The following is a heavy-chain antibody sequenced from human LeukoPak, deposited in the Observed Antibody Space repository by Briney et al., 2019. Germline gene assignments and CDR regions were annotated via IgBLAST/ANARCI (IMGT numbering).Heavy chain of an antibody. D-gene: IGHD3-10*01. CDR2: INPSGGST. Sequence: GASVKVSCKASGYTSTSYYMHWVRQAPGQGLEWMGIINPSGGSTSYAQKLQGRVTMTRDTSTSTVYMELSSLRSEDTAVYYCAKEITMVRGVSRNWFDPWGQGTLVTVSS. CDR3: AKEITMVRGVSRNWFDP. V-gene: IGHV1-46*01. CDR1: GYTSTSYY. J-gene: IGHJ5*02.